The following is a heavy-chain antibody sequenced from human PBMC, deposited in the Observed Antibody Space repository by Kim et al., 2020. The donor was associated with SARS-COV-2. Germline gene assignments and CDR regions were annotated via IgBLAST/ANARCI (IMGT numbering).Heavy chain of an antibody. V-gene: IGHV3-15*01. D-gene: IGHD6-19*01. CDR3: TTAVVAVAAHDGW. J-gene: IGHJ4*02. Sequence: GGSLRLSCGASGFSFKSAWMSWVRQAPGKGLEGVGLMKHKEDGLTTDYAAPGKGRFTISRDDSKNTLYLEMKSLRIEDTAVYYCTTAVVAVAAHDGWWGEGSLVTVSS. CDR2: MKHKEDGLTT. CDR1: GFSFKSAW.